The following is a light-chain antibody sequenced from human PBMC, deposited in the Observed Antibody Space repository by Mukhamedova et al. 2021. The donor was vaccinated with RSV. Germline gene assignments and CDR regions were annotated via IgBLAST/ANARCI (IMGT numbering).Light chain of an antibody. V-gene: IGKV3-15*01. J-gene: IGKJ1*01. CDR3: QQYNNWPPWT. Sequence: APRLLIYGASTRATGIPARFSGSGSGTEFTLSVSSMQSEAAAVYYCQQYNNWPPWTFGQGTKVEIK. CDR2: GAS.